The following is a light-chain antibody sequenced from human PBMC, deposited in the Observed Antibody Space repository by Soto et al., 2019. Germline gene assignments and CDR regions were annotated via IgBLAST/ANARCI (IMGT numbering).Light chain of an antibody. CDR3: QQYDSYSWT. V-gene: IGKV1-5*03. Sequence: GDRVTITCRASQSVSIWLAWYQQKPGRAPKLLIYKSSILESGVPSRFSGSGSGTEFTLTISSLQPDDFAIYYCQQYDSYSWTFDQGTKVDIK. CDR2: KSS. J-gene: IGKJ1*01. CDR1: QSVSIW.